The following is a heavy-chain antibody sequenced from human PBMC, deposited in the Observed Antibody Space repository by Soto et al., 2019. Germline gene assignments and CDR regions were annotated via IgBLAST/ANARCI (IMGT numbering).Heavy chain of an antibody. D-gene: IGHD6-13*01. V-gene: IGHV1-69*13. Sequence: SVKVSCKASGGTFSSYAISWVRQAPGQGLEWMGGIIPIFGTANYAQKFQGRVTITADESTSTAYMELSSLRSEDTAVYYCAREASSSEYHYYGMDVWGQGTTVTVSS. CDR2: IIPIFGTA. J-gene: IGHJ6*02. CDR1: GGTFSSYA. CDR3: AREASSSEYHYYGMDV.